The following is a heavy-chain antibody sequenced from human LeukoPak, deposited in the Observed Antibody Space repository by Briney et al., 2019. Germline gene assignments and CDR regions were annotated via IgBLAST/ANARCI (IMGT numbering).Heavy chain of an antibody. D-gene: IGHD4-17*01. CDR1: GFTFSSYA. Sequence: PGRSLGLSCAASGFTFSSYAMHWVRQAPGKGLEWVAVISYDGSNKYYADSVKGRFTISRDNSKNTLYLQMNSLRAEDTAVYYCARDPTVTTGLDYWGQGTLVTVSS. V-gene: IGHV3-30-3*01. J-gene: IGHJ4*02. CDR2: ISYDGSNK. CDR3: ARDPTVTTGLDY.